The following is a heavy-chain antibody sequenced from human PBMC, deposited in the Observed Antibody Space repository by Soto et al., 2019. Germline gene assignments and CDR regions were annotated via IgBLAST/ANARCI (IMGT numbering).Heavy chain of an antibody. Sequence: KPSEPLSLTCTVSGGSISNFYWSWIRQPPGKGLEWIGYISYSGNTNYNPSLKSRVSISVDTSKNQLSLNLTSVTAADTAVYYCARAPMVLSRSYFDSWGQGTPVTVSS. CDR3: ARAPMVLSRSYFDS. CDR2: ISYSGNT. J-gene: IGHJ4*02. V-gene: IGHV4-59*01. D-gene: IGHD2-8*01. CDR1: GGSISNFY.